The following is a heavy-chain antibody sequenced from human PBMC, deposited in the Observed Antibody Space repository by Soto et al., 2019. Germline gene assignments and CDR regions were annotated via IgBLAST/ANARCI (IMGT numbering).Heavy chain of an antibody. Sequence: ASVKVSCKASGYTFTSYAMHWVRQAPGQRLEWMGWINAGNGNTKYSQKFQGRVTITRDTSASTAYMELSSLRSEDTAVYYCAREPGGASWFDPWGQGTLVTVSS. CDR1: GYTFTSYA. D-gene: IGHD3-10*01. J-gene: IGHJ5*02. V-gene: IGHV1-3*01. CDR2: INAGNGNT. CDR3: AREPGGASWFDP.